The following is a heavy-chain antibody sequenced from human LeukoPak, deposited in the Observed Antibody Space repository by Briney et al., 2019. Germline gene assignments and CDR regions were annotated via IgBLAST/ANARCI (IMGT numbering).Heavy chain of an antibody. J-gene: IGHJ2*01. V-gene: IGHV1-2*02. CDR1: GYTFTGYY. D-gene: IGHD6-13*01. CDR2: INPNSGGT. CDR3: ARDLSSSWSVLLLSPYWYFDL. Sequence: ASVKVSCKASGYTFTGYYMHWVRQAPGQGLEWMGWINPNSGGTNYAQKFQGRVTMTRDTSISTAYMELSRLRSDDTAVYYCARDLSSSWSVLLLSPYWYFDLWGRGTLVTVSS.